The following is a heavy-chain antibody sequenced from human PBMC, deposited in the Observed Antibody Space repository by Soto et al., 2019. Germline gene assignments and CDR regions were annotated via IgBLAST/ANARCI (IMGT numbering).Heavy chain of an antibody. D-gene: IGHD2-21*02. CDR2: SYWDDDT. J-gene: IGHJ6*02. CDR3: IQSRCGGDCLQSYASHYYDGMDV. V-gene: IGHV2-5*02. Sequence: QITLKESGPTLVKPTQTLTLTCTFSGFSLSTIGVGVGWIRQPPGKALAWLALSYWDDDTRHSPSLRSRLTINKDTSKNQVVLTMTNMDPVDTATYYCIQSRCGGDCLQSYASHYYDGMDVWGQGTPVTVSS. CDR1: GFSLSTIGVG.